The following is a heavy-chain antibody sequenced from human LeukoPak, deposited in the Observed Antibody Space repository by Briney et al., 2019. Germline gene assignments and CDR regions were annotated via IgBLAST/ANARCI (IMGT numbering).Heavy chain of an antibody. V-gene: IGHV4-61*02. Sequence: PSETLSLTCTVSGGSIISGSYYWLWLRQPAGTGLEWIGRISSSGNTNYNPSLKSRVTISIDTSKNQFSLKLSSVTAADTAVYYCARSPSAGWFDPWGQGTLVTVSS. CDR1: GGSIISGSYY. J-gene: IGHJ5*02. CDR3: ARSPSAGWFDP. CDR2: ISSSGNT.